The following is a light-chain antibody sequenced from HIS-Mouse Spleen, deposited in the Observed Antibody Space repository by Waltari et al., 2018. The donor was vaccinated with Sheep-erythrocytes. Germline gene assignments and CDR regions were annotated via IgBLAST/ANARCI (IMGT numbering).Light chain of an antibody. J-gene: IGLJ3*02. V-gene: IGLV2-23*01. CDR1: SSDVGSYHL. CDR3: CSYAGSSTPWV. CDR2: EGR. Sequence: QSALTQPASVSGSPGQSITISCTGTSSDVGSYHLVSWYQQHPGKAPKRTIYEGRKRPSGVSNRFSGSKSGNTASLAMSGLQAEDEADYYCCSYAGSSTPWVFGGGTKLTVL.